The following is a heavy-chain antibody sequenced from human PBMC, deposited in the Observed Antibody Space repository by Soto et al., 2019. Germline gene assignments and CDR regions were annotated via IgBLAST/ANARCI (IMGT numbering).Heavy chain of an antibody. J-gene: IGHJ6*02. V-gene: IGHV6-1*01. D-gene: IGHD2-8*01. CDR2: TYYRSKWYN. CDR3: ARGGEKLMVVGMDV. Sequence: QVQLQQSGPGLVKPSQTLSLTCAISGDSVSSNSAAWNWIRQSPSRGLEWLGRTYYRSKWYNDXAVSVKSRITXXPXTYXNQFSLQLNSVTPEDTAVYYCARGGEKLMVVGMDVWGQGTTVTVSS. CDR1: GDSVSSNSAA.